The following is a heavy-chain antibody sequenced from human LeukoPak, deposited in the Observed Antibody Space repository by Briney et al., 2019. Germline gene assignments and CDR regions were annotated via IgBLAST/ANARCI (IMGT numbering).Heavy chain of an antibody. J-gene: IGHJ6*03. CDR1: GYTFTGYY. CDR2: INPNSGGT. V-gene: IGHV1-2*02. Sequence: GASVKVSCKASGYTFTGYYMHWVRQAPGQGLEWMGWINPNSGGTNCAQKFQGRVTMTRDTSISTAYMELSRLRSDDTAVYYCAKKSNWNDDDLQDDYYYYMDVWGKGTTVTVSS. CDR3: AKKSNWNDDDLQDDYYYYMDV. D-gene: IGHD1-1*01.